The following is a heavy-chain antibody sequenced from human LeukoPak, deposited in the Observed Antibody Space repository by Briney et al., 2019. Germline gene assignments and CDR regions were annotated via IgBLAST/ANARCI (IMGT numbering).Heavy chain of an antibody. J-gene: IGHJ4*02. CDR2: IIPIFGTA. Sequence: GASVKVSCKASGGIFTNYAISWVRQAPGQGLEWMGGIIPIFGTANYAQKFQGRVTITADKSTSTAYMELSSLRSEDTAVYYCARMTRSQDYWGQGTLVTVSS. CDR3: ARMTRSQDY. D-gene: IGHD3-9*01. CDR1: GGIFTNYA. V-gene: IGHV1-69*06.